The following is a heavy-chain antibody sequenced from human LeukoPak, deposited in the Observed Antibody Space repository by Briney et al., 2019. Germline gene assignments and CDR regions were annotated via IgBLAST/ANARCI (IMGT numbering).Heavy chain of an antibody. V-gene: IGHV3-7*03. Sequence: PGGSLRLSCAASGFTFSSYWMSWVRHAPGKGLEWVANIKQDGSEKYYVDSVKGRFTISRDNAKNSLYLQMNSLRAEDTAVYYCAKDQGSSPPHYYFDYWGQGTLVTVSS. CDR2: IKQDGSEK. J-gene: IGHJ4*02. CDR3: AKDQGSSPPHYYFDY. D-gene: IGHD6-13*01. CDR1: GFTFSSYW.